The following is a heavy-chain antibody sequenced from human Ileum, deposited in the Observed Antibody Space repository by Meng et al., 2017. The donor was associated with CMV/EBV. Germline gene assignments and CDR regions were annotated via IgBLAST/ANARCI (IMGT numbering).Heavy chain of an antibody. D-gene: IGHD1-14*01. CDR2: ISSNADYI. CDR3: ARGLTTSFANS. V-gene: IGHV3-21*02. CDR1: GFLLSADT. J-gene: IGHJ4*02. Sequence: VQLVESGGGLVKPGGSLRLSCAASGFLLSADTMNWVRQAPGRGLEWVSSISSNADYIYYTASVRGRFAISRDNAGNSVFLHMNNLRADDSAVYFCARGLTTSFANSRGQGTLVTVSS.